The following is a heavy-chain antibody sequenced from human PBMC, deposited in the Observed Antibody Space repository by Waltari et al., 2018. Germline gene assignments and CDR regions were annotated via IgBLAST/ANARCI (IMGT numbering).Heavy chain of an antibody. Sequence: QLQLQESGPGLVKPSETLSLTCTVSGGSISSGPYYWGWIRQPPEKGLEWIGSFHHGGKTFYNQSLKSRVTISVDRSSNQFSLKLYSLTAADTAVYYCARHGGESYGYLWVDPWGQGTLVTVSS. D-gene: IGHD5-18*01. J-gene: IGHJ5*02. CDR1: GGSISSGPYY. CDR2: FHHGGKT. V-gene: IGHV4-39*01. CDR3: ARHGGESYGYLWVDP.